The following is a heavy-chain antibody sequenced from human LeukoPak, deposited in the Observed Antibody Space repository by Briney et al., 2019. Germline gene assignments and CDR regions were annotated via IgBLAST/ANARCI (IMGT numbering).Heavy chain of an antibody. V-gene: IGHV3-23*01. Sequence: GGSLRLSCAASGFTFSSYAMSWVRQAPGKGLGWVSAISGSGGSTYYADSVKGRFTISRDNSKNTLYLQMNSLRAEDTAVYYCAKDCRYSSSCPLDYWGQGTLVTVSS. J-gene: IGHJ4*02. CDR1: GFTFSSYA. CDR3: AKDCRYSSSCPLDY. D-gene: IGHD6-13*01. CDR2: ISGSGGST.